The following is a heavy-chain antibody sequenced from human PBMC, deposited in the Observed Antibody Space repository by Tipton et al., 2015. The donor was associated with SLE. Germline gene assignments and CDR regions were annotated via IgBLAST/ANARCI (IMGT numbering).Heavy chain of an antibody. Sequence: SLRLSCAASGFTFSSYEMNWVRQAPGKGLEWVSAISGSGGSTYYADSVKGRFTISRDNSKNTLYLQMNSLRAEDTAVYYCAKAPGIAVAEGYWGQGTLVTVSS. CDR2: ISGSGGST. CDR3: AKAPGIAVAEGY. J-gene: IGHJ4*02. V-gene: IGHV3-23*01. CDR1: GFTFSSYE. D-gene: IGHD6-19*01.